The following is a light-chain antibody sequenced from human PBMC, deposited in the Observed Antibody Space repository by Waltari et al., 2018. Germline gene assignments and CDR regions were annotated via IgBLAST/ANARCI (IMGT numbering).Light chain of an antibody. CDR2: EVS. V-gene: IGLV2-23*02. Sequence: QSALTQPASVSGSPGQSITIPRTGTSSDVGSSNLVSWYQQHPGKAPKLMIYEVSKRPSGVSNRFSGSKSGNTASLTISGLQAEDEADYYCCSYAGSSTFVVFGGGTKLTVL. CDR1: SSDVGSSNL. J-gene: IGLJ2*01. CDR3: CSYAGSSTFVV.